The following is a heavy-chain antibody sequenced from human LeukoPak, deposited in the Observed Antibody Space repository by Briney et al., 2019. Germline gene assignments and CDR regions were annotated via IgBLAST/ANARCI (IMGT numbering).Heavy chain of an antibody. D-gene: IGHD2-21*02. CDR3: ASSGGDYLLFDD. J-gene: IGHJ4*02. CDR1: GFTFSSYW. CDR2: IYSGGNT. V-gene: IGHV3-66*01. Sequence: GGSLRLSCAASGFTFSSYWMRWVRQAPGKGLEWVSVIYSGGNTYYADSVKGRFTISRDNSKNTLYLQMNSLRAEDTAVYYCASSGGDYLLFDDWGQGTLVTVSS.